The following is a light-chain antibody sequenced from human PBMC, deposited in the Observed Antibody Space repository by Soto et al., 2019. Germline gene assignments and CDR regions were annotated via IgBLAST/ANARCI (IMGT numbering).Light chain of an antibody. Sequence: EIVVTQSPATLSVSPGERATLSCRASQSVSSNLAWYQQKPGQAPRLLIYGASTRATGIPARFSGSGSGTGFTLTISSLEPEDFAVYYCQQRSNWPLTLGQGTRLEIK. CDR3: QQRSNWPLT. V-gene: IGKV3-15*01. CDR2: GAS. J-gene: IGKJ5*01. CDR1: QSVSSN.